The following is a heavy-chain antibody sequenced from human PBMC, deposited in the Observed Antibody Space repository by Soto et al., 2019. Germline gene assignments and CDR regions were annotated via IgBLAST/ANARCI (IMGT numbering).Heavy chain of an antibody. Sequence: QVQLVQSGAEVKKPGASVKVSCKASGYTFTSYDINWVRQATGQGLEWMGWMNPNSGNTAYAQKSQGPVTITRNTSISTAYMALSSLRSDDTAVSYCATESTAPTYFDYWGQGTLVTVSS. D-gene: IGHD2-21*02. CDR3: ATESTAPTYFDY. CDR2: MNPNSGNT. V-gene: IGHV1-8*01. J-gene: IGHJ4*02. CDR1: GYTFTSYD.